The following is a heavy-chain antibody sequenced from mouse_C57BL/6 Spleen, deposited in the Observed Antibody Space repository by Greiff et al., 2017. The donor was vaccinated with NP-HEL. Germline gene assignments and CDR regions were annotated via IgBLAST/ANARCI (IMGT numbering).Heavy chain of an antibody. CDR3: AREEVIRVVATDYAMDY. Sequence: QVQLQQPGTELVKPGASVKLSCKASGYTFTSYWMHWVKQRPGQGLEWIGNINPSNGGTNYNEKFKSKATLTVDKSSSTAYMQLSSLTSEDSAVYYCAREEVIRVVATDYAMDYWGQGTSVTVSS. V-gene: IGHV1-53*01. CDR1: GYTFTSYW. CDR2: INPSNGGT. J-gene: IGHJ4*01. D-gene: IGHD1-1*01.